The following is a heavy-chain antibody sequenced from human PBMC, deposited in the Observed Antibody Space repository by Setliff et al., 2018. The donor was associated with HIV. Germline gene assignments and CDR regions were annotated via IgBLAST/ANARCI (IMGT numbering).Heavy chain of an antibody. CDR3: ARVAVPSTVYYYYHMDV. CDR1: GYNFRKYW. J-gene: IGHJ6*03. CDR2: IYPGDSET. D-gene: IGHD6-19*01. Sequence: GGSLKTSFQGSGYNFRKYWIAWVRQMPGKGLEWMGIIYPGDSETTYRTSFQGQVTISIDNSISTAYLQWSSLKASDTAMYFCARVAVPSTVYYYYHMDVWGKGTAVTVSS. V-gene: IGHV5-51*01.